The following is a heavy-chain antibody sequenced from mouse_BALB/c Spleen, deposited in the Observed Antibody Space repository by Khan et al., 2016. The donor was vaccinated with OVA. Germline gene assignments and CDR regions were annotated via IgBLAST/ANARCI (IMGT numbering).Heavy chain of an antibody. V-gene: IGHV5-12-2*01. CDR3: ARPSTTEYDYGMDY. CDR1: GFTFSSYT. J-gene: IGHJ4*01. Sequence: EVMLVESGGGLVQPGGSLKLSCAASGFTFSSYTMSWVRQTPDKRLEWVAFISHGGSNAYYPDTVKGRFTSSRDNAKNTLYLQMSSLKSGDTAMYYCARPSTTEYDYGMDYWGQGTSVTVSS. CDR2: ISHGGSNA. D-gene: IGHD1-1*01.